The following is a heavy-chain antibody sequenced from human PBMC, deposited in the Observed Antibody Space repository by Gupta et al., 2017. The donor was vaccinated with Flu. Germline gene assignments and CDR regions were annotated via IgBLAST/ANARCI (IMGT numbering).Heavy chain of an antibody. CDR1: GGSISSSSYY. J-gene: IGHJ2*01. D-gene: IGHD3-3*01. CDR2: IYYSGAA. Sequence: QLRLQESGPGLVKPSETLSLTCTVSGGSISSSSYYWGWIRQPPGKGLEWIGTIYYSGAAYYNPSLESRVTISVDASKKQFSLKLRSVTAADTSLYYCAMYYDFWSGYSWYFDLWGRGTLVTVSS. CDR3: AMYYDFWSGYSWYFDL. V-gene: IGHV4-39*01.